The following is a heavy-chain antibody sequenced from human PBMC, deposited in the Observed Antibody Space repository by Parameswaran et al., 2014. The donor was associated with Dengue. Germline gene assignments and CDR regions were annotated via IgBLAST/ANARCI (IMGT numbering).Heavy chain of an antibody. D-gene: IGHD1-26*01. V-gene: IGHV1-3*01. Sequence: WVRQAPGQRLEWMGWINAGNGNTKYSQKFQGRVTITRDTSASTAYMELSSLRSEDTAVYYCARIRVGTTPFDYWGQGTLVTVSS. CDR3: ARIRVGTTPFDY. J-gene: IGHJ4*02. CDR2: INAGNGNT.